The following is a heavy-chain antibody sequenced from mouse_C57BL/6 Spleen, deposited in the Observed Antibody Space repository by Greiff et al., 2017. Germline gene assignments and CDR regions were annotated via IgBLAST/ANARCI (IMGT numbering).Heavy chain of an antibody. J-gene: IGHJ4*01. V-gene: IGHV1-7*01. CDR3: ALIYYDYDAGDYYSMDY. D-gene: IGHD2-4*01. CDR1: GYTFTSCW. CDR2: INPSSGYT. Sequence: VQLQQSGAELAKPGASVKLSCKASGYTFTSCWMHWVKQRPGQGLEWIGYINPSSGYTKYNQKFKDKATLTADKSSSTAYMQLSSLTYEDSAVYYCALIYYDYDAGDYYSMDYWGQGTSVTVSA.